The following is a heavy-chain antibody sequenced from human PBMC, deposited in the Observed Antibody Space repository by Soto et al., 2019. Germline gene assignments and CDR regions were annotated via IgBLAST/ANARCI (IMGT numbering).Heavy chain of an antibody. J-gene: IGHJ4*02. CDR3: ATSGSGWYLF. CDR1: GYTFTSYD. V-gene: IGHV1-8*01. CDR2: MNPNNGNT. D-gene: IGHD6-19*01. Sequence: QVQLVQSGAEVKKPGASVKVSCKVSGYTFTSYDINWVRQATGQGLEWMGWMNPNNGNTGFAQKFQGRITMPRNTSISTAYIELSSLRSEDTAVYYCATSGSGWYLFWGQGTLVTVSS.